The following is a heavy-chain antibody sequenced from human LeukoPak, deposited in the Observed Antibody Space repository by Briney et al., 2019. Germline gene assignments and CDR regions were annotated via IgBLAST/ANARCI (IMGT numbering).Heavy chain of an antibody. CDR3: ARGNIVATIFSFYYFDY. CDR2: IWYDGSNK. V-gene: IGHV3-33*01. Sequence: GRSLRLSCAASGFTFRSYGMHWVRQAPGKGLEWVAVIWYDGSNKYYADSVKGRFTISRDNSKNTLFLQMNSLRAEDTAVYYCARGNIVATIFSFYYFDYWGQGTLVTVSS. D-gene: IGHD5-12*01. CDR1: GFTFRSYG. J-gene: IGHJ4*02.